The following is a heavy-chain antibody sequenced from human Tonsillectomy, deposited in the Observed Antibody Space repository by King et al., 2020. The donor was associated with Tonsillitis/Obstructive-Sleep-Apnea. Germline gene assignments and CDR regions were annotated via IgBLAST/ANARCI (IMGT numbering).Heavy chain of an antibody. J-gene: IGHJ3*02. CDR2: TYYTSQWYN. V-gene: IGHV6-1*01. CDR1: GDSVSSKSLT. CDR3: ARDPHGMRTFDI. Sequence: VQLQQSGPGLVKPSQTLSLTCAISGDSVSSKSLTWNWIRQSPSRGLEWLGRTYYTSQWYNDYAASVKSRIAINPDASKNQFSLQLNSVTPEDTAVYYCARDPHGMRTFDIWGQGTMVTVSS.